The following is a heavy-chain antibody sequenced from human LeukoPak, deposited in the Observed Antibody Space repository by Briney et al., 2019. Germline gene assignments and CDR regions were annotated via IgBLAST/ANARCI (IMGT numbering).Heavy chain of an antibody. CDR2: IIPIFGTA. CDR3: ARDEPAAQGEGAWSDP. V-gene: IGHV1-69*13. CDR1: GGTFSSYA. Sequence: SVKVSCKASGGTFSSYAISWVRQAPGQGLEWMGGIIPIFGTANYAQKFQGRVTITADESTSTAYMELSSLRSEDTAVYYCARDEPAAQGEGAWSDPWGQGTLVTVSS. J-gene: IGHJ5*02. D-gene: IGHD2-2*01.